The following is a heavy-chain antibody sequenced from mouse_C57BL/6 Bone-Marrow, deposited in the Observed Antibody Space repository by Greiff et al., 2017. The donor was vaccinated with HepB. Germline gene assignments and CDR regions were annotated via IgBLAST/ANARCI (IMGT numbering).Heavy chain of an antibody. CDR2: IDPSDSYT. V-gene: IGHV1-50*01. CDR3: ARDDWDAMDY. Sequence: QVQLQQPGAELVKPGASVKLSCKASGYTFTSYWMQWVNQRPGQGLEWIGEIDPSDSYTNYNQKFKGKATLTVDTSSSTAYMQLSSLTSEDSAVYYCARDDWDAMDYWGQGTSVTVSS. J-gene: IGHJ4*01. CDR1: GYTFTSYW. D-gene: IGHD2-4*01.